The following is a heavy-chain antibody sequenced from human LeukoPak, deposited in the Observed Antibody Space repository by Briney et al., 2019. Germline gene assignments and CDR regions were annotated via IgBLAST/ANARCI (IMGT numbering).Heavy chain of an antibody. CDR3: ATHPPHPTKHLLAVAGPRMFDY. Sequence: ASVKVSCKASGYTLTELSMHWVRQAPGKGLEWMGGFDPEDGETIYAQEFQGRVTMTEDTSTDTAYMELSSLRSEDTAVYYCATHPPHPTKHLLAVAGPRMFDYWGQGTLVTVSS. CDR1: GYTLTELS. J-gene: IGHJ4*02. V-gene: IGHV1-24*01. D-gene: IGHD6-19*01. CDR2: FDPEDGET.